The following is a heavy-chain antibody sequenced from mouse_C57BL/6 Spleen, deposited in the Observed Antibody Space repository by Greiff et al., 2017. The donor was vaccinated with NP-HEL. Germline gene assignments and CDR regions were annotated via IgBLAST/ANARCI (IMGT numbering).Heavy chain of an antibody. CDR3: ARNDGYAFAY. D-gene: IGHD2-2*01. CDR1: GFTIKDYY. Sequence: VQLQQSGAELVKPGASVKLSCTASGFTIKDYYMHWVKQRTEQGLEWIGRIDPEDGATKYAPKFQGKATLTVATSSNTAYMQLSSLTSEDTAVYYCARNDGYAFAYWGQGTLVTVSA. J-gene: IGHJ3*01. V-gene: IGHV14-2*01. CDR2: IDPEDGAT.